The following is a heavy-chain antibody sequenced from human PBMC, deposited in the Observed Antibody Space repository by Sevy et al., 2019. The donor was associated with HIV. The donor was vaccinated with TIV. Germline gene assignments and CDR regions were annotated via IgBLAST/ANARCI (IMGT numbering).Heavy chain of an antibody. CDR3: AREATKGTENTGDRPNYFDY. CDR2: IKQDESEK. Sequence: GGSLRLSCAASGFTFSSYWMSWVRQAPGKGLEWVANIKQDESEKYYVDSVKGRFTISRDNAKNSLYLQMNSLRAEDTAVYYCAREATKGTENTGDRPNYFDYWGQGTLVTVSS. CDR1: GFTFSSYW. J-gene: IGHJ4*02. V-gene: IGHV3-7*03. D-gene: IGHD7-27*01.